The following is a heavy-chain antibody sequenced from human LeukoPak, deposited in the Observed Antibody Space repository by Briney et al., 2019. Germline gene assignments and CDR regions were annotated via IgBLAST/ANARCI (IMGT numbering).Heavy chain of an antibody. CDR1: GYTLNVFF. V-gene: IGHV1-2*02. J-gene: IGHJ4*02. D-gene: IGHD1-26*01. CDR3: ASGRGSGSLR. CDR2: VDPNSGDT. Sequence: ASVKVSCKASGYTLNVFFMQWVRQAPGQGLEWMGWVDPNSGDTNYAQRFQGRVTMTLDTSNSAAYMELTSLTPDDTAMYCCASGRGSGSLRWGQGTLVTVSS.